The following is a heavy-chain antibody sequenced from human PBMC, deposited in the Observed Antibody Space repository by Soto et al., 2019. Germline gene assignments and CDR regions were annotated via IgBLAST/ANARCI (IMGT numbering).Heavy chain of an antibody. CDR1: GFTFGYYA. Sequence: GGSLRLSCTASGFTFGYYAMSWVRQAPGKGLEWVGFIRSKAYGGTTEYAASVKGRFTISRDDSKSIAYLQMNSLKTEDTAVYYCTRAGGSYYDFWSGTHYFDYWGQGTLVTVSS. CDR2: IRSKAYGGTT. J-gene: IGHJ4*02. V-gene: IGHV3-49*04. D-gene: IGHD3-3*01. CDR3: TRAGGSYYDFWSGTHYFDY.